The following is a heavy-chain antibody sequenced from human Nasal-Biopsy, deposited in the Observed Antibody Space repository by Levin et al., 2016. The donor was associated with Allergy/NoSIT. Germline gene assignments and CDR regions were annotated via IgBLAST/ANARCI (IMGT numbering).Heavy chain of an antibody. CDR2: ISSDGSSK. CDR3: AKDRRSSGFPIDF. D-gene: IGHD3-22*01. V-gene: IGHV3-30*18. CDR1: GFTFRSYG. Sequence: GGSLRLSCVASGFTFRSYGIHWVRQAPGKGLEWVGLISSDGSSKYYGDSVKGRFTISRDNSDNTLYLQMNSLRPEDTAVYYCAKDRRSSGFPIDFWGQGTLVTVSS. J-gene: IGHJ4*02.